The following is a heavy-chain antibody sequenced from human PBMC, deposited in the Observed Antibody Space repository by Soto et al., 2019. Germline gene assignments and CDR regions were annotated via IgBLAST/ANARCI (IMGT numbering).Heavy chain of an antibody. CDR2: IIPIFGTA. V-gene: IGHV1-69*06. Sequence: SVKVSCKASGGTFSSYAISWVRQAPGQGLEWMGGIIPIFGTANYAQKFQGRVTITADKSTSTAYMELSSLRSEDTAVYYCARDLDTAMVHFDYWGQGTLVTVSS. J-gene: IGHJ4*02. CDR3: ARDLDTAMVHFDY. D-gene: IGHD5-18*01. CDR1: GGTFSSYA.